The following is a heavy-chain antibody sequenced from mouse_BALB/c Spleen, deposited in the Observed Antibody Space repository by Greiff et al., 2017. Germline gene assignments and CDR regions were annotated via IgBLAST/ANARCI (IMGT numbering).Heavy chain of an antibody. D-gene: IGHD2-2*01. J-gene: IGHJ4*01. Sequence: EVHLVESGGGLVKPGGSLKLSCAASGFAFSSYDMSWVRQTPEKRLEWVAYISSGGGSTYYPDTVKGRFTISRDNAKNTLYLQMSSLKSEDTAMYYCAVYGYDYAMDYWGQGTSVTVSS. V-gene: IGHV5-12-1*01. CDR1: GFAFSSYD. CDR3: AVYGYDYAMDY. CDR2: ISSGGGST.